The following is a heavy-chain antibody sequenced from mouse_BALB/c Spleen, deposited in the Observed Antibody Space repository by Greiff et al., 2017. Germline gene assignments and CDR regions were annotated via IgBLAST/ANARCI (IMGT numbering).Heavy chain of an antibody. Sequence: DVKLVESGGGLVKPGGSLKLSCAASGFTFSSYAMSWVRQTPEKRLEWVASISSGGSTYYPDSVKGRFTISRDNARNILYLQMSSLRSEDTAMYYCARNYYGSPYYAMDYWGQGTSVTVSS. D-gene: IGHD1-2*01. V-gene: IGHV5-6-5*01. CDR1: GFTFSSYA. J-gene: IGHJ4*01. CDR2: ISSGGST. CDR3: ARNYYGSPYYAMDY.